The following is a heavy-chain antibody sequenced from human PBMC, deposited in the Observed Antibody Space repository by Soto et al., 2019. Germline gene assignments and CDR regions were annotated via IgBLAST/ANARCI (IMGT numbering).Heavy chain of an antibody. CDR1: GFTFSSYG. CDR2: IWYDGSNK. CDR3: ARDFGILTVLDY. Sequence: QVQLVESGGGVVQPGRSLRLSCAASGFTFSSYGMHWVRQAPGKGLEWVAVIWYDGSNKYYTDSVKGRFTISRDNSKNTLYLQMNSLRAEDTAVYYCARDFGILTVLDYWGQGTLVTVSS. V-gene: IGHV3-33*01. D-gene: IGHD3-9*01. J-gene: IGHJ4*02.